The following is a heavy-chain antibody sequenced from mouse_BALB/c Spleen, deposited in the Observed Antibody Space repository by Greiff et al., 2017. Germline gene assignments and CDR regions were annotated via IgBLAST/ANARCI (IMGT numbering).Heavy chain of an antibody. Sequence: VQLKESGPSLVKPSQTLSLTCSVTGDSITSGYWNWIRKFPGNKLEYMGYISYSGSTYYNPSLKSRISITRDTSKNQYYLQLNSVTTEDTATYYCARCGYYGYDDYAMDYWGQGTSVTVSS. CDR3: ARCGYYGYDDYAMDY. J-gene: IGHJ4*01. V-gene: IGHV3-8*02. CDR2: ISYSGST. CDR1: GDSITSGY. D-gene: IGHD2-2*01.